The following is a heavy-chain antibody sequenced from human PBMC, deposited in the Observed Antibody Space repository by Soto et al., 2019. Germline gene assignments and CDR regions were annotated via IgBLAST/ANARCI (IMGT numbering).Heavy chain of an antibody. V-gene: IGHV4-59*11. D-gene: IGHD2-2*01. J-gene: IGHJ4*02. CDR2: IYYRGTT. CDR1: GVSTSNHY. Sequence: QVQLQESGPGLVKPSETLSLTCSVSGVSTSNHYWTWIRKPPGQGPEWIGCIYYRGTTNYNASFNSRLTISLDTSKNQCSLKLTYVTTADTAVYYCSRGGGSPYHDHEFDYWGQGILVTVSS. CDR3: SRGGGSPYHDHEFDY.